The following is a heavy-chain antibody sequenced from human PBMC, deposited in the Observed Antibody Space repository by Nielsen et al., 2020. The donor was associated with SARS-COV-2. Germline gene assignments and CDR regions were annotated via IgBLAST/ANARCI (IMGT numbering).Heavy chain of an antibody. CDR3: AREDSGYDHYKYGMDV. V-gene: IGHV4-31*03. D-gene: IGHD5-12*01. Sequence: SETLSLTCTVSGASISSGGYFWSWIRQHPGKGLEWIGYIYFTGRTSYNPSLKSRVAMSVDTSKNQFSLDLKSVTAADTAVYYCAREDSGYDHYKYGMDVWGLGATVTVSS. CDR1: GASISSGGYF. CDR2: IYFTGRT. J-gene: IGHJ6*02.